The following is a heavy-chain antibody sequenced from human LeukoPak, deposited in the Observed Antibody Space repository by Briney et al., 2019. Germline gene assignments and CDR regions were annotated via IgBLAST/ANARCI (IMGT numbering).Heavy chain of an antibody. D-gene: IGHD3-22*01. CDR2: IYSGGST. CDR1: GFTVSSNY. V-gene: IGHV3-66*04. J-gene: IGHJ4*02. Sequence: QPGGSLRLSCAASGFTVSSNYMSWVRQAPGKGLEWVSVIYSGGSTYYADSVKGRFTISRDNSKNTVHLQMNSLRAEDTAVYYCARRAGDYSHPYDYWGQGTLVTVSS. CDR3: ARRAGDYSHPYDY.